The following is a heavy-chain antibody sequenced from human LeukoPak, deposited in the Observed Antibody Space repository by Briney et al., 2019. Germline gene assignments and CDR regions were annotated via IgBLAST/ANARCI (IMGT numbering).Heavy chain of an antibody. CDR1: GFTFSSYT. V-gene: IGHV3-21*01. CDR3: ASGYGGT. Sequence: PGGSLRLSCAASGFTFSSYTMSWVRQAPGKGLEWVSSISSSNGYIYYADSVKGRFAISRDNAKNSLYLQMNSLRAEDTAVYYCASGYGGTWGQGTLVTVSS. D-gene: IGHD4-23*01. J-gene: IGHJ5*02. CDR2: ISSSNGYI.